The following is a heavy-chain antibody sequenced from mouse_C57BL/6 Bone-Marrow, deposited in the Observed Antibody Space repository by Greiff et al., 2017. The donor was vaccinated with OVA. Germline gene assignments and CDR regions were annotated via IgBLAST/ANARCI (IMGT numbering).Heavy chain of an antibody. D-gene: IGHD1-1*02. J-gene: IGHJ4*01. CDR3: TRDRGWDYAMDY. Sequence: EVKLMESGEGLVKPGGSLKLSCAASGFTFSSYAMSWVRQTPEKRLEWVAYISSGGDYIYYADTVKGRFTIDRDNARNTLYLQSSSLKSEDTAMYYSTRDRGWDYAMDYWGQGTSVTVSS. V-gene: IGHV5-9-1*02. CDR1: GFTFSSYA. CDR2: ISSGGDYI.